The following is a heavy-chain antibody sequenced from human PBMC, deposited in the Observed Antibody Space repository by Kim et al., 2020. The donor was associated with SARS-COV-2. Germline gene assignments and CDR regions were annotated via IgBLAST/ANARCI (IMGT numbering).Heavy chain of an antibody. CDR1: GFTFSNAW. V-gene: IGHV3-15*01. D-gene: IGHD5-12*01. Sequence: GGSLRLSCAASGFTFSNAWMSWVRQAPGKGLEWVGRIKSKTDGGTTDYAAPVKGRFTISRDDSKNTLYLQMNSLETEDTAVYYCTTDHIGDYFDYWGQGTLVTVSS. CDR2: IKSKTDGGTT. CDR3: TTDHIGDYFDY. J-gene: IGHJ4*02.